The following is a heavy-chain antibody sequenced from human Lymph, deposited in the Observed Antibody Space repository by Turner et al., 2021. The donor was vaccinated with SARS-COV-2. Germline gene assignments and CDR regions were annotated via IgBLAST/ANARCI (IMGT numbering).Heavy chain of an antibody. V-gene: IGHV1-69*10. Sequence: QVQLLQSGAEVKKPGSSVKVSCKASGGTFSTYAISWVRQAPGQGLEWLGGTIPIFGIANYAQKFQGRVTITADKITSTADMELSSLRSEDTAVYYCARDATGPLGYWGRGTLVTVSS. CDR2: TIPIFGIA. J-gene: IGHJ4*02. CDR3: ARDATGPLGY. D-gene: IGHD1-1*01. CDR1: GGTFSTYA.